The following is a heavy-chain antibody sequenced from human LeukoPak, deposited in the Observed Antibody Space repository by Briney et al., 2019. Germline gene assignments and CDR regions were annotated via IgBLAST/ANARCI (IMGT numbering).Heavy chain of an antibody. J-gene: IGHJ3*02. Sequence: SETLSLTCTVSGGSVSSYFWSWVRQTPGQGLEWIGYVYYGGTTSYSPSLKSRVTMSIDRSKNEFSLTLFFVTAADTANYYCARDCTSGTCHPPSDGFDIWGQGTKVTVSS. V-gene: IGHV4-59*02. CDR3: ARDCTSGTCHPPSDGFDI. CDR1: GGSVSSYF. D-gene: IGHD2-15*01. CDR2: VYYGGTT.